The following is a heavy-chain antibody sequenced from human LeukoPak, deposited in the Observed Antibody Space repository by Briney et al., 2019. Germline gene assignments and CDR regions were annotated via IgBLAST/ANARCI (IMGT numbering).Heavy chain of an antibody. CDR2: IHYTGST. Sequence: SETLSLTCTVSGGSISPYYWSWIRQPPGKGLEWIGYIHYTGSTNYNPSLKSRVTISVDTSNNQFSLNLSSVSAADTAMYYCARLLAVAGNPHDYWGQGTLVTVSS. D-gene: IGHD6-19*01. J-gene: IGHJ4*02. CDR3: ARLLAVAGNPHDY. CDR1: GGSISPYY. V-gene: IGHV4-59*01.